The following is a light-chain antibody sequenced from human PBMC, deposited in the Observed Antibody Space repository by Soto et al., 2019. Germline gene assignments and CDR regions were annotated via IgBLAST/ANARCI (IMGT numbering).Light chain of an antibody. J-gene: IGLJ1*01. CDR2: KDS. CDR1: ALPKQY. CDR3: QSADSSGTYYV. Sequence: SYELTQPPSVSVSPGQTARSTCCGDALPKQYAYWYQQKPGQAPVPVVYKDSERPSGIPERFSGSSSGTTVTLTISGVQAEDEADYYCQSADSSGTYYVFGTGTKLTVL. V-gene: IGLV3-25*02.